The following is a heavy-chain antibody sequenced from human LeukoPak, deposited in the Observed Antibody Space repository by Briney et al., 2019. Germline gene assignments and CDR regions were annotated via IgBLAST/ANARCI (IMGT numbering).Heavy chain of an antibody. CDR2: ITRSSNYI. V-gene: IGHV3-21*01. CDR3: ARATPEQNSYYYGMDV. Sequence: GGSLRLSCAASGFTFSSYYMNWVRQAPGKGLEWVSSITRSSNYIYYADSVKGRFTISRDNAKNSLYLQMNSLRAEDTAVYYCARATPEQNSYYYGMDVWGQGTTVTVSS. J-gene: IGHJ6*02. D-gene: IGHD1/OR15-1a*01. CDR1: GFTFSSYY.